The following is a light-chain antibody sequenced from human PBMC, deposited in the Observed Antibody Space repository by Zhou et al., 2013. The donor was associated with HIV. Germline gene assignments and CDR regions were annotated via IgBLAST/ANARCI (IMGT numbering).Light chain of an antibody. Sequence: DIQMTQSPSSLSASVGERVTITCRASQTIDSWLAWYQQKPGEAPRLLIYTASDLETGVPSRFSGSGSGTEFTLTISSLQPEDFATFYCLQYSGYPRTFGQGTKVEIK. V-gene: IGKV1-5*03. CDR1: QTIDSW. CDR2: TAS. CDR3: LQYSGYPRT. J-gene: IGKJ1*01.